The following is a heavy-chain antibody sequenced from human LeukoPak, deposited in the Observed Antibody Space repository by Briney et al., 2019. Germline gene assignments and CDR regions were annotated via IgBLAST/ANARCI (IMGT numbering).Heavy chain of an antibody. Sequence: SETLSLTCTVSGGSISSYYWSWIRQPPGKGLEWIGYIYYSGSTNYNPSLKSRVTLSVDTSKNQISLNLSSVTATDTAVYYCTRSGESTFDVWGQGTKVTVSS. V-gene: IGHV4-59*08. CDR3: TRSGESTFDV. CDR2: IYYSGST. D-gene: IGHD3-10*01. J-gene: IGHJ3*01. CDR1: GGSISSYY.